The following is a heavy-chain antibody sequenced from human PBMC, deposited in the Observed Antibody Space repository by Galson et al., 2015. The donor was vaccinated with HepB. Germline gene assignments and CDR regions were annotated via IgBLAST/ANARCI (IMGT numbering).Heavy chain of an antibody. Sequence: SLRLSCAASGFTFSSYGMHWVRQAPGKGLEWVAVISYDGSNKYYADSVKGRFTISRDNSKNTLYLQMNSLRAEDTAVYYCAKDGTAAAGTFDYWGQGTLVTVSS. CDR1: GFTFSSYG. D-gene: IGHD6-13*01. CDR2: ISYDGSNK. CDR3: AKDGTAAAGTFDY. J-gene: IGHJ4*02. V-gene: IGHV3-30*18.